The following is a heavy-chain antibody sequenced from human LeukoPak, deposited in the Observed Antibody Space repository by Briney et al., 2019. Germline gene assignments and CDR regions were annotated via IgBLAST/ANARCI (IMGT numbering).Heavy chain of an antibody. CDR1: GFTFDDYA. V-gene: IGHV3-9*01. D-gene: IGHD3-16*01. CDR3: ARGKRDY. CDR2: ISWNSGSI. Sequence: PGGSLRLSCAASGFTFDDYAMHWVRQAPGKGLEWVSGISWNSGSIGYADSVKGRFTISRDNAKNSLYLQMNSLRAEDTALYYCARGKRDYWGQGTLVTVSS. J-gene: IGHJ4*02.